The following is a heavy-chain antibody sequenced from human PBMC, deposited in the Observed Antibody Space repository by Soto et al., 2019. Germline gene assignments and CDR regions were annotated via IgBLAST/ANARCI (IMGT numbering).Heavy chain of an antibody. D-gene: IGHD3-9*01. CDR2: INHSGST. J-gene: IGHJ4*02. CDR1: GGSFSGYY. Sequence: SETLSLTCAVYGGSFSGYYWSWIRQPPGKGLEWIGEINHSGSTNYNPSLKSRVTISVDTSKNQFSLKLSSVTAADTAVYYCARTHYDILTGYYPVTDYWGQGTLVTVSS. V-gene: IGHV4-34*01. CDR3: ARTHYDILTGYYPVTDY.